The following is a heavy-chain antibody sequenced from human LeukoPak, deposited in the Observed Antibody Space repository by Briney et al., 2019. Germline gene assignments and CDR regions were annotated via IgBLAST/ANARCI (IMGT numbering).Heavy chain of an antibody. CDR3: AKSSLVTPYDY. V-gene: IGHV3-23*01. CDR1: GFSFSSYA. D-gene: IGHD2-15*01. CDR2: ISGSGGST. J-gene: IGHJ4*02. Sequence: GGSLRLSCAASGFSFSSYAMSWVRQAPGKGLEWVSSISGSGGSTYYADYVKGRFTISRDNSKNTLDLQMNSLRAEDTAVYYCAKSSLVTPYDYWGQGTLVSVSS.